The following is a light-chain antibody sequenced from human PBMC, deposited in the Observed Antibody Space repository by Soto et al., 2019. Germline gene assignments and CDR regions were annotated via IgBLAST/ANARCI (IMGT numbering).Light chain of an antibody. CDR1: QSISSY. CDR3: QQYNNWPPIT. Sequence: DIQMTQSPPSLSASVGDTVTITCRASQSISSYLNWYQQKPGEAPKLMIYAAYTLHGGVPSRFSGSGSGTEFTLTISSLQSEDFAVYYCQQYNNWPPITCGQGTRLEIK. J-gene: IGKJ5*01. V-gene: IGKV1-39*01. CDR2: AAY.